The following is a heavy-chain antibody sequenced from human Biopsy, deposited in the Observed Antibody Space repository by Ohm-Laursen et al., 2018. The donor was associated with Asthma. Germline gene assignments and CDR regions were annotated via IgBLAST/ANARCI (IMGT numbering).Heavy chain of an antibody. J-gene: IGHJ4*02. CDR1: GDSISVHY. CDR3: ARDSRGAGPDFDS. D-gene: IGHD6-19*01. Sequence: SDTLSLTCIVSGDSISVHYWWAWIRQPPGKGLEWIGYIYYSGTTNYNPSLRGRVTISVNTSKNQFSLKLSSASAADTAVYFCARDSRGAGPDFDSWGQGTLVTVSS. V-gene: IGHV4-59*11. CDR2: IYYSGTT.